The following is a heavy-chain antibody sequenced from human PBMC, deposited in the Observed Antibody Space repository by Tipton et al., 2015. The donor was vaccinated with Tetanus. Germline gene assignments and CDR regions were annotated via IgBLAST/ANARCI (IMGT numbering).Heavy chain of an antibody. CDR3: AREGGAYSSGHYDY. CDR1: GGTFSSYA. CDR2: IIPIFGTA. D-gene: IGHD6-19*01. V-gene: IGHV1-69*01. Sequence: QLVQSGPEVKKPGSSVKVSCKASGGTFSSYAISWVRQAPGQGLEWMGGIIPIFGTANYAQKFQGRVTITADESTSTAYMELSSRRSEATAVYYCAREGGAYSSGHYDYWGQGTLVTVSS. J-gene: IGHJ4*02.